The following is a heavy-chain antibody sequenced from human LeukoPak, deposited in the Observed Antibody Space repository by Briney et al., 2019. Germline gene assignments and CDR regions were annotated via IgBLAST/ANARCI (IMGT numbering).Heavy chain of an antibody. CDR2: IRSDGSNK. V-gene: IGHV3-30*02. CDR1: GFTFSNYG. J-gene: IGHJ4*02. CDR3: PKARYYYDSRGYSLFDC. D-gene: IGHD3-22*01. Sequence: GGSLRLSCAASGFTFSNYGMHWVRQAPGKGLEWVAFIRSDGSNKYYAHSVKGRFTISRDSSKNTLYLQMNSLRAEDTAVYYCPKARYYYDSRGYSLFDCWSQGTMVTVSS.